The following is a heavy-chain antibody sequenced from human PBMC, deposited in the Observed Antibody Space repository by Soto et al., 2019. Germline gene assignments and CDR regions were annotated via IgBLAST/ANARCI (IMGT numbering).Heavy chain of an antibody. CDR3: ARGSSSNYYVLDV. CDR2: IDPRDSYT. Sequence: GESLKISCKGSGYNFTSYWINWVRQKPGRGLEWMGNIDPRDSYTKYSPSFQGHVTISADKSISTAYLQWSTLKASDTVMYYCARGSSSNYYVLDVWGQGTTVTVSS. CDR1: GYNFTSYW. V-gene: IGHV5-10-1*01. D-gene: IGHD6-6*01. J-gene: IGHJ6*02.